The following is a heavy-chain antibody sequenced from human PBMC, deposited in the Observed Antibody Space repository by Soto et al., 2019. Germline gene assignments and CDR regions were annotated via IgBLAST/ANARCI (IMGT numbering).Heavy chain of an antibody. V-gene: IGHV1-18*01. CDR3: ARVLGFGAYDYMDV. Sequence: GASVKVSCKASGYTFTSYGISWVRQAPEQGLEWMGWISAYNGNTNYAQKLQGRVTMTTDTSTSTAYMELRSLRSDDTAVYYCARVLGFGAYDYMDVWGKGTTVTVSS. CDR1: GYTFTSYG. J-gene: IGHJ6*03. D-gene: IGHD3-10*01. CDR2: ISAYNGNT.